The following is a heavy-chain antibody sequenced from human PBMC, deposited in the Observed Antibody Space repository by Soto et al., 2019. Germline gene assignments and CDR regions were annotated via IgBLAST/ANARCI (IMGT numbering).Heavy chain of an antibody. D-gene: IGHD3-22*01. Sequence: SVTLSLPCPVSGCSNSNYYRSWIRQSTEKGLEWIAYIHFSGNTNYNPSLKSRVTISVDTSKNQFSLKLTSVTAADTAMSYCASLQYTVVTPFDRWGQGTMGTVSS. CDR2: IHFSGNT. CDR1: GCSNSNYY. CDR3: ASLQYTVVTPFDR. V-gene: IGHV4-59*01. J-gene: IGHJ3*02.